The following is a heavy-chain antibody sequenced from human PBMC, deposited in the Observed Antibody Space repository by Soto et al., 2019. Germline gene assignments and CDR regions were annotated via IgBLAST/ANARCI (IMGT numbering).Heavy chain of an antibody. J-gene: IGHJ4*02. D-gene: IGHD6-13*01. CDR1: GGSISSGDYD. CDR3: ARGRKGIAAAKRDYPY. Sequence: PSETLSLTCTVFGGSISSGDYDWSWIRQPPGKGLEWIGHINYSGSTYYNPSLKSRVTISVDTSKNQFSLKLSSVTAADTAVYYCARGRKGIAAAKRDYPYWGQGTLVTVSS. V-gene: IGHV4-30-4*01. CDR2: INYSGST.